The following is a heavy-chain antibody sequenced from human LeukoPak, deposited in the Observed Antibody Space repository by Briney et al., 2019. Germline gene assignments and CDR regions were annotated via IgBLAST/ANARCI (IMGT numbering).Heavy chain of an antibody. Sequence: GESLKISCQGSGYSFTSSWIGWVRQMPGKGLEWMGIIYPGDSDTRYSPSFQGQVTISADKSVSTAYLQWSSLKASDTAMYYCARFSVGGTYYPNYWGQGTLVSVSS. J-gene: IGHJ4*02. D-gene: IGHD1-26*01. CDR1: GYSFTSSW. CDR2: IYPGDSDT. V-gene: IGHV5-51*01. CDR3: ARFSVGGTYYPNY.